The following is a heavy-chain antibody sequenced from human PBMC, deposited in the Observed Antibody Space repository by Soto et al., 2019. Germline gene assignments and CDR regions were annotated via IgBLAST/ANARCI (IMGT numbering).Heavy chain of an antibody. CDR3: ARGVSHDGSGSYPTGTYYFDY. Sequence: SETLSLTCTVSGGSISSGGYYWSWIRQHPGKGLEWIGYIYYSGSTYYNPSLKSRVTISVDTSKNQFSLKLSSVTAADTAVYYCARGVSHDGSGSYPTGTYYFDYWGQGTLVTVSS. CDR2: IYYSGST. V-gene: IGHV4-31*03. CDR1: GGSISSGGYY. J-gene: IGHJ4*02. D-gene: IGHD3-10*01.